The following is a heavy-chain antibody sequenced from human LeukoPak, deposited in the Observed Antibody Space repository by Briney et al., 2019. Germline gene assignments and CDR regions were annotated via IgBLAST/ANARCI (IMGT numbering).Heavy chain of an antibody. Sequence: PGGSLRLSCAASGFTFSSYSMNWVRQAPGKGLEWVSSISSSSSYIYYADSVKGRFTISRDSAKNSLYLQMNSLRAEDTAVYYCARDSGNYLDAFDIWGQGTLVTVSS. V-gene: IGHV3-21*01. CDR3: ARDSGNYLDAFDI. D-gene: IGHD1-7*01. CDR1: GFTFSSYS. CDR2: ISSSSSYI. J-gene: IGHJ3*02.